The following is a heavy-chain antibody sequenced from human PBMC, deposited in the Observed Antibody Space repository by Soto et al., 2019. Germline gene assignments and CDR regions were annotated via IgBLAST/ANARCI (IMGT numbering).Heavy chain of an antibody. V-gene: IGHV4-61*01. Sequence: LSLTCTVSGGSVSSGSYYWSWIRQPPGKGLEWIGYIYYSGSTNYNPSLKSRVTISVDTSKNQFSLKLSSVTAADTAVYYCARSAEVVITYYYYGMDVWGQGTTVTV. J-gene: IGHJ6*02. CDR2: IYYSGST. CDR1: GGSVSSGSYY. D-gene: IGHD3-22*01. CDR3: ARSAEVVITYYYYGMDV.